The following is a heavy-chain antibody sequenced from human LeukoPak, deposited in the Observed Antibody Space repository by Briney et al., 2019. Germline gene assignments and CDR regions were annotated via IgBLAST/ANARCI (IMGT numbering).Heavy chain of an antibody. J-gene: IGHJ4*02. D-gene: IGHD5-18*01. CDR3: ARGTMVTAHFDY. Sequence: SETLSLTCTVSGGSISSGGYHWSWIRQHPGKGLEWIGYIYYSGSTYYNPSLKSRVTISVDTSKNQFSLKLSSVTAADTAVYYCARGTMVTAHFDYWGQGTLVTVSS. CDR2: IYYSGST. V-gene: IGHV4-31*03. CDR1: GGSISSGGYH.